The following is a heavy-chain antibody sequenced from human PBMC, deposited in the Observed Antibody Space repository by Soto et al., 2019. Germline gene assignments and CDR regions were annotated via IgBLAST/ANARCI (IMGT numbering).Heavy chain of an antibody. CDR2: IWYDGSNK. D-gene: IGHD2-15*01. CDR1: GFTFSSYG. Sequence: PGGSLRLSCAASGFTFSSYGMHWVRQAPGKGLEWVAVIWYDGSNKYYADSVKGRFIVSRDNTNNTVYLQLNSLTADDTAVYYCARMYCGGASCYESIDYWGQGTLVTVSS. J-gene: IGHJ4*02. CDR3: ARMYCGGASCYESIDY. V-gene: IGHV3-33*01.